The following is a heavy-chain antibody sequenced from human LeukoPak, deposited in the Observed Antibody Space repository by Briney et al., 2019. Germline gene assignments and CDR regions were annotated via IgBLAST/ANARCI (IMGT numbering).Heavy chain of an antibody. CDR1: GGSFSGYY. V-gene: IGHV4-34*01. Sequence: SETLSLTCAVYGGSFSGYYWSWIRQPPGKGLEWIGEINHSGSTNYNPSLKSRVTISVDTSKNQFSLKLSSVTAADTAVYYCARDQSLRDAVIDDAFDIWGQGTMVTVSS. CDR3: ARDQSLRDAVIDDAFDI. J-gene: IGHJ3*02. D-gene: IGHD3-16*02. CDR2: INHSGST.